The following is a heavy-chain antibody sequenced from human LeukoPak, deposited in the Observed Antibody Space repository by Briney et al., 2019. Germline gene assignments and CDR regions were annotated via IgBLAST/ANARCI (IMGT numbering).Heavy chain of an antibody. Sequence: GASVKVSCKASGYTFTSYDINWVRQATGQGLEWMGWMNPNSGNTGYAQKIQGRVTITRNTSISTAYMELSSLRSEDTAVYYCARLYYDFWSGYSVPYYYYMDVWGKGTTVTVSS. CDR3: ARLYYDFWSGYSVPYYYYMDV. V-gene: IGHV1-8*03. J-gene: IGHJ6*03. CDR2: MNPNSGNT. D-gene: IGHD3-3*01. CDR1: GYTFTSYD.